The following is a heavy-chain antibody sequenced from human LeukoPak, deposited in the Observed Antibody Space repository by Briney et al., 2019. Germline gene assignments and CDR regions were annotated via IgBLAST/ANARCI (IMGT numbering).Heavy chain of an antibody. D-gene: IGHD4-23*01. V-gene: IGHV4-39*01. J-gene: IGHJ4*02. CDR1: GGSISSSSYY. CDR2: IYYSGST. CDR3: ARLDYGGNSRLFAY. Sequence: SETLSLTCTVSGGSISSSSYYWGWIRPPPGKGLEWIGSIYYSGSTYYNPSLKSRVPISVDTSKNQFSLKLSSVTAADTAAYYCARLDYGGNSRLFAYWGQGTLVTVSS.